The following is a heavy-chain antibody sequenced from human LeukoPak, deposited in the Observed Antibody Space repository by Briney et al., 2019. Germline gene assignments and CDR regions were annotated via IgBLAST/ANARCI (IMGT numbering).Heavy chain of an antibody. D-gene: IGHD2-2*02. CDR1: GFTFSSYG. CDR3: VLYCSSTSCYTGP. CDR2: IRYDGGNK. V-gene: IGHV3-30*02. Sequence: GGSLRLSCAASGFTFSSYGMHWVRQAPGKGLEWVAFIRYDGGNKYYADSVKRRFTISRDNSKNTLYLQMNSLRCEDTAVYFCVLYCSSTSCYTGPWGQGTLVTVSS. J-gene: IGHJ5*02.